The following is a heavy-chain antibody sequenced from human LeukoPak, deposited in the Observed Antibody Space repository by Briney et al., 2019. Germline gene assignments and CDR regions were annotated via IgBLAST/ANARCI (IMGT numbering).Heavy chain of an antibody. D-gene: IGHD1-26*01. V-gene: IGHV3-9*01. CDR2: MTWNSGTV. CDR1: GFTLDNCA. CDR3: ARDSTIVV. Sequence: SVRLFCAACGFTLDNCAMHWLRRAPGRGLEGVSGMTWNSGTVAYADSVKGRFTISRDNAKNSLYLQMESLKSEDTAFYYCARDSTIVVWGQGTLVTVSS. J-gene: IGHJ4*02.